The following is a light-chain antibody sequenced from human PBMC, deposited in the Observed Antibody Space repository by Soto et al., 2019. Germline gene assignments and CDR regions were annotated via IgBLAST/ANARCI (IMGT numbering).Light chain of an antibody. CDR3: QQRSNWPLT. CDR1: QSVTSF. V-gene: IGKV3-11*01. CDR2: DVS. J-gene: IGKJ4*01. Sequence: EIMLTQSPVTLSLSPGERATLSCRASQSVTSFLAWYQQKPGQAPRLLIYDVSNRATDIPARFSGSGSGTDFTLTISSLEPEDFAVYYCQQRSNWPLTFGGGTKVEIK.